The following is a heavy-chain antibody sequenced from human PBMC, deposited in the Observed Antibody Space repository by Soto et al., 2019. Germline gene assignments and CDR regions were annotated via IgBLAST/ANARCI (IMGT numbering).Heavy chain of an antibody. D-gene: IGHD3-3*01. Sequence: QVQLVESGGGVVQPGRSLRLSCAASGFTFSSYGMHWVRQAPGKGLEWVAVISYDGSNKYYADSVKGRFTISRDNSKNTLYLQMNSLRAEDTAVYYCAKDPGRFLEWLLDSFDYWGQGTQVTVSS. J-gene: IGHJ4*02. CDR1: GFTFSSYG. CDR2: ISYDGSNK. V-gene: IGHV3-30*18. CDR3: AKDPGRFLEWLLDSFDY.